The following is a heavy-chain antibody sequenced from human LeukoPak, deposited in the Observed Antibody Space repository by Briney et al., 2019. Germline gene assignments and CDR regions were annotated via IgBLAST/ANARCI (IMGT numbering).Heavy chain of an antibody. J-gene: IGHJ4*02. D-gene: IGHD3-22*01. Sequence: GGSLRLSCAASGFTFSNYWMGWVRQAPGKGLEWVAVISYDGSNKYYADSVKGRFTISRDNSKNTLYLQMNSLRAEDTAVYYCASATPTYDSSGYYSDYWGQGTLVTVSS. CDR2: ISYDGSNK. CDR3: ASATPTYDSSGYYSDY. CDR1: GFTFSNYW. V-gene: IGHV3-30-3*01.